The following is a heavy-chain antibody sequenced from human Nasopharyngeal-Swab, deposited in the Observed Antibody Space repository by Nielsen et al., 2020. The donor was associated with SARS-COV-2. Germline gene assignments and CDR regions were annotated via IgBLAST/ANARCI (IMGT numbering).Heavy chain of an antibody. CDR1: GFTFNNYN. J-gene: IGHJ6*02. CDR3: ARDGLDYDFWSAYFMDV. CDR2: ISSSSSYI. D-gene: IGHD3-3*01. Sequence: GEALKISCAASGFTFNNYNFNWVRQAPGKGLEVVSSISSSSSYIYYADSVKGRFTISRDNAKNSLYLQMNSLRAEDTAVYYCARDGLDYDFWSAYFMDVWGQGTTVTVSS. V-gene: IGHV3-21*01.